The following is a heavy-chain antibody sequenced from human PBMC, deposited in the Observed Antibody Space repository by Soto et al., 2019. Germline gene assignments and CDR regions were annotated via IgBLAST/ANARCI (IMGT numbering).Heavy chain of an antibody. CDR3: AAAGGVLLWFGEPQYGMDV. CDR1: GFTFTSSA. Sequence: SVKVSCKASGFTFTSSAVQWVRQARGQRLEWIGWIVVGSGNTNYAQKFQERVTITRDMSTSTAYMELSSLRSEDTAVYYCAAAGGVLLWFGEPQYGMDVWGQGTTVTV. D-gene: IGHD3-10*01. J-gene: IGHJ6*02. V-gene: IGHV1-58*01. CDR2: IVVGSGNT.